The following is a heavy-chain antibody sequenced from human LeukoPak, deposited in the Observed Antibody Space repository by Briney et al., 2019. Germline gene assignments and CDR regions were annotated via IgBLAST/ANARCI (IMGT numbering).Heavy chain of an antibody. CDR1: GASITSYN. Sequence: SETLSLTCTVSGASITSYNWNWVRQPPGKGLEWIGYIYYSGSTYYNPSLKSRVTISVDTSKNQFSLKLSSVTAADTAVYYCARGFGSTVTTGTSGPWGQGTLVTVSS. CDR2: IYYSGST. D-gene: IGHD4-17*01. V-gene: IGHV4-59*08. CDR3: ARGFGSTVTTGTSGP. J-gene: IGHJ5*02.